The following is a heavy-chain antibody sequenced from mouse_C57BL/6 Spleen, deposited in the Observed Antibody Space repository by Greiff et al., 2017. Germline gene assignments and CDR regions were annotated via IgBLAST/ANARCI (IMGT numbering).Heavy chain of an antibody. CDR3: ARTALAGTGSWFAY. V-gene: IGHV1-52*01. D-gene: IGHD4-1*01. J-gene: IGHJ3*01. Sequence: QVQLQQPGAELVRPGSSVKLSCKASGYTFTSYWMHWVKQRPIQGLEWIGNIDPSDSETHYNQKFKDKATLTVDKSSSTAYMQLSSLTSEDSAVYYWARTALAGTGSWFAYWDQGTLVTVSA. CDR1: GYTFTSYW. CDR2: IDPSDSET.